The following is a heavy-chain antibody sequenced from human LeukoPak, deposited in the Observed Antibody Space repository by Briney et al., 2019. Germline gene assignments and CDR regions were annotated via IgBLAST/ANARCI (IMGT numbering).Heavy chain of an antibody. Sequence: ASVKVSCKASGYTFTSYGISWVRQAPGQGLEWMGWVSAYNGNTNYAQKLQGRVTMTTDTSTSTAYMELRSLRSDDTAVYYCSRDRDSSGYYHRRTHFDYWGQGTLVTVSS. V-gene: IGHV1-18*01. J-gene: IGHJ4*02. D-gene: IGHD3-22*01. CDR2: VSAYNGNT. CDR3: SRDRDSSGYYHRRTHFDY. CDR1: GYTFTSYG.